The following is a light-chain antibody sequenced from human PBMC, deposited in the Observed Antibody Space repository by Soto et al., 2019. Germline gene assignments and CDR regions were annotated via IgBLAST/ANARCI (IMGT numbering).Light chain of an antibody. V-gene: IGLV1-44*01. CDR1: SSNIGSNT. Sequence: QSVLPRPPSASGTPGQRVTISCSGSSSNIGSNTVNWYQQLPGTAPKLLIYSNNQRPSGVPDRFSGSKSGTSASLAISGLQSEDEADYYCAVWDDSLNGWVFGGGTKLTVL. CDR3: AVWDDSLNGWV. J-gene: IGLJ3*02. CDR2: SNN.